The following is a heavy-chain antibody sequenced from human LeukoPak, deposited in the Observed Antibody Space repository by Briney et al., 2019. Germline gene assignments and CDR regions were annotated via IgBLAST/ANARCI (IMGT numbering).Heavy chain of an antibody. V-gene: IGHV4-59*01. Sequence: SETLSLTCTVSGGSISSYYWSWIRQPPGKGLEWIGCIYYSGSTNYNPSLKSRVTISVDTSKNQFSLKLSSVTAADTAVYYCARVDGTTVTFGWFDPWGQGTLVTVSS. CDR1: GGSISSYY. J-gene: IGHJ5*02. CDR2: IYYSGST. CDR3: ARVDGTTVTFGWFDP. D-gene: IGHD4-17*01.